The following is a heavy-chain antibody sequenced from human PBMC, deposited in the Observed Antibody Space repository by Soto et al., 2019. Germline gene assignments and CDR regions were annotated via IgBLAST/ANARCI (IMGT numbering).Heavy chain of an antibody. CDR1: GYTFRNHG. Sequence: QVQLVQSGAEVKKPGASVKVSCKASGYTFRNHGMHWVRQAPGQRLEWMGRINAGNDDTENSQQFQGRVTINRDTAASTAYMEMSSLRSEETAVYFCARDRSEWNPVGYYYGMDVWGQGTTVTVS. CDR3: ARDRSEWNPVGYYYGMDV. CDR2: INAGNDDT. D-gene: IGHD1-26*01. J-gene: IGHJ6*02. V-gene: IGHV1-3*01.